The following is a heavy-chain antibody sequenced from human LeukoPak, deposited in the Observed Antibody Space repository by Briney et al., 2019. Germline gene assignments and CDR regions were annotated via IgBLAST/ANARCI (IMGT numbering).Heavy chain of an antibody. J-gene: IGHJ4*02. CDR1: GYSFTSYW. CDR2: IYPGVSDT. CDR3: ARQGVYSSGWYPFDY. V-gene: IGHV5-51*01. D-gene: IGHD6-19*01. Sequence: GESLKISCKGSGYSFTSYWIGWVRQMPVKGLEWMGIIYPGVSDTRYSPSFQGQVTISVDKSISTAYLQWSSLEASDTAMYYCARQGVYSSGWYPFDYWGQGTLVTVSS.